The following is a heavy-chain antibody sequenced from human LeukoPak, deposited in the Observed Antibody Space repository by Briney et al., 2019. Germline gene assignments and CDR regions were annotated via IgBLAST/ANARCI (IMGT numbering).Heavy chain of an antibody. CDR2: TYYRSQQWYS. J-gene: IGHJ4*02. Sequence: SQTLSLTCAISGDSVSSNGAAWDWIRQSPSRGLEWLGRTYYRSQQWYSDYAPSVKGRITINADTSQNQFSLHLNSVTPEDTAVYYCARDQDGYNYRFDYWGQGTLVTVSS. D-gene: IGHD5-24*01. CDR3: ARDQDGYNYRFDY. V-gene: IGHV6-1*01. CDR1: GDSVSSNGAA.